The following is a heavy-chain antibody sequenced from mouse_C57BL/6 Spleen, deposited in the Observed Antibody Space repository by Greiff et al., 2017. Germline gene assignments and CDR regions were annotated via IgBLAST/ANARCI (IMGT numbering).Heavy chain of an antibody. CDR2: IWGVGST. CDR1: GFSLTSYG. V-gene: IGHV2-6*01. Sequence: QVQLQQSGPGLVAPSQSLSITCTVSGFSLTSYGVDWVRQSPGKGLEWLGVIWGVGSTNYNSALKSRLSISKDNSKSQVFLKMNRLQTDDTAMYYCARSYDGYRAYWGQGTLVTVSA. J-gene: IGHJ3*01. D-gene: IGHD2-3*01. CDR3: ARSYDGYRAY.